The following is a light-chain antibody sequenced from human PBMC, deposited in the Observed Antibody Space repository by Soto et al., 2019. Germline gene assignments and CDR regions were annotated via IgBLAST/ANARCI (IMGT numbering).Light chain of an antibody. V-gene: IGKV3-15*01. Sequence: EIVMTQSPATLSVSPGERATLSCRASQSVSSNLAWYQQKPGQAPRLLIYGASTRATGIPARFSGSGSGTEFTLTISSLQSEAFAVYYCQQSGTFGQGTKLEIK. J-gene: IGKJ2*01. CDR2: GAS. CDR3: QQSGT. CDR1: QSVSSN.